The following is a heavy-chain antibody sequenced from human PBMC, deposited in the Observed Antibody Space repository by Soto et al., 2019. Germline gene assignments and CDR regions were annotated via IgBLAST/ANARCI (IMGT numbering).Heavy chain of an antibody. CDR2: ISSSSSYI. D-gene: IGHD6-13*01. Sequence: PGGSLRLSCAASGFTFSSYSMNWVRQAPGKGLEWVSSISSSSSYIYYADSVKGRFTISRDNAKNSLYLQMNSLRAEDTAVYYCARDSSSWPRGLDPWGQGTLVTVSS. CDR3: ARDSSSWPRGLDP. V-gene: IGHV3-21*01. CDR1: GFTFSSYS. J-gene: IGHJ5*02.